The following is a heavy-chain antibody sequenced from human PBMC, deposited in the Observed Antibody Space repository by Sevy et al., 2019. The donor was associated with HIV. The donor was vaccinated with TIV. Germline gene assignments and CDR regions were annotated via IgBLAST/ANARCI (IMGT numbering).Heavy chain of an antibody. CDR2: ISSSSSYI. J-gene: IGHJ4*02. Sequence: GGSLRLSCAASGFTFSSYSMNWVRQAPGKGLEWVSSISSSSSYIYYADSVKGGFTISRDNAKNSLYLQMNSLRAEDTAVYYCARSPATGIAVAGPRSGIDYWGQGTLVTVSS. D-gene: IGHD6-19*01. CDR3: ARSPATGIAVAGPRSGIDY. CDR1: GFTFSSYS. V-gene: IGHV3-21*01.